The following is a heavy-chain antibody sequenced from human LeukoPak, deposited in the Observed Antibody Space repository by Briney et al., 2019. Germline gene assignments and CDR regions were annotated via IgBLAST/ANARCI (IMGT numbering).Heavy chain of an antibody. CDR2: INWNAGRT. CDR3: AREHSSGWYFFAY. V-gene: IGHV3-20*04. J-gene: IGHJ4*02. CDR1: GFIFDNYG. Sequence: GGSLRLSCAASGFIFDNYGMGWVRQAPGKGLEWVSGINWNAGRTDYADSVKGRFTISRDNAKNPLYLQMSSLRAEDTALYYCAREHSSGWYFFAYWGQGALVTVSS. D-gene: IGHD6-19*01.